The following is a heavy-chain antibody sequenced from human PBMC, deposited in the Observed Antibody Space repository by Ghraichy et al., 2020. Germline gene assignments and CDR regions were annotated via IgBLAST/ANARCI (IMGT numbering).Heavy chain of an antibody. D-gene: IGHD2-2*01. V-gene: IGHV3-23*01. CDR3: AKGCSTICRYFDY. Sequence: GESLNISCAASGFTFSSYTMSWVRQAPGKGLEWVSTISDSGGSTYYADSVKGRFTISRDNSKNTLYLQMNSLRAEDTAVYYCAKGCSTICRYFDYWGQGTLVTVSS. CDR2: ISDSGGST. J-gene: IGHJ4*02. CDR1: GFTFSSYT.